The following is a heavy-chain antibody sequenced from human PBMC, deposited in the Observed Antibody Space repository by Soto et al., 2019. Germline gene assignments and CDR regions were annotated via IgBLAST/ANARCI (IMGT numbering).Heavy chain of an antibody. CDR1: GDSVSSNSAA. CDR2: TYYRSKWYN. CDR3: ARESLGSGWYPYYYYGMDV. D-gene: IGHD6-19*01. V-gene: IGHV6-1*01. Sequence: PSQTLSLTCVISGDSVSSNSAAWNWIRQSPSRGLEWLGRTYYRSKWYNDYAVSVKSRITINPDTSKNQFSLQLNSVTPEDTAVYYCARESLGSGWYPYYYYGMDVWGQGTTVTVS. J-gene: IGHJ6*02.